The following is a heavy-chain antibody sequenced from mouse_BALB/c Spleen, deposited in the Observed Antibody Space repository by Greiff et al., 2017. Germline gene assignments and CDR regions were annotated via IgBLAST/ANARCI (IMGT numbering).Heavy chain of an antibody. CDR2: ISSGGSYT. CDR3: ASQGSYSSVVAKGFDY. J-gene: IGHJ2*01. V-gene: IGHV5-9-3*01. CDR1: GFTFSSYA. Sequence: EVQLVESGGGLVKPGGSLKLSCAASGFTFSSYAMSWVRQTPEKRLEWVATISSGGSYTYYPDSVKGRFTISRDNAKNTLYLQMSSLRSEDTAMYYCASQGSYSSVVAKGFDYWGQGPTLPVSS. D-gene: IGHD1-1*01.